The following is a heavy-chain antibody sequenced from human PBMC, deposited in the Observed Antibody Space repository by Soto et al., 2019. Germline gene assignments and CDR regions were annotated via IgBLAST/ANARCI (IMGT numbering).Heavy chain of an antibody. J-gene: IGHJ4*02. CDR1: GFTFSTYT. V-gene: IGHV3-21*01. Sequence: GSLRLSCASSGFTFSTYTMNWVLQAPGKGLEWVSSINGRGNYIYYAESVKGRFTISRDNAKNSLYLQMDRLRAEDTALYYCVREDGKVGTNSAFDYWGLGALVTVS. D-gene: IGHD1-26*01. CDR2: INGRGNYI. CDR3: VREDGKVGTNSAFDY.